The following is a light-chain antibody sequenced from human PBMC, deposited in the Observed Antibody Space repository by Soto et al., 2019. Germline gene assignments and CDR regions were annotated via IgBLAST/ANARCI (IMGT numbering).Light chain of an antibody. CDR2: GAS. V-gene: IGKV3-20*01. CDR3: QKYGSSFT. J-gene: IGKJ3*01. CDR1: QSVSSNY. Sequence: EIVLTQSPGTLSLSPGERATLSCRASQSVSSNYLAWYQHKPGQAPRLLIYGASRRATGIPDRFSGSGSGTDFTLTISRLEPEDFALYYCQKYGSSFTFGPGTKVDIK.